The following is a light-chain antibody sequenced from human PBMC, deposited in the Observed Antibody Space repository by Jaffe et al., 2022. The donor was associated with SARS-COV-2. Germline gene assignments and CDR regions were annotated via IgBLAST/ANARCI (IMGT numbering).Light chain of an antibody. CDR2: AAS. CDR1: QSISSY. V-gene: IGKV1-39*01. Sequence: DIQMTQSPSSLSASVGDRVTITCRASQSISSYLNWYQQKPGKAPKLLIYAASNLQSGVPSRFSGSGSGTNFTLTITSLQPEDFATYFCQQSSSTPPTFGQGTKVEVK. J-gene: IGKJ1*01. CDR3: QQSSSTPPT.